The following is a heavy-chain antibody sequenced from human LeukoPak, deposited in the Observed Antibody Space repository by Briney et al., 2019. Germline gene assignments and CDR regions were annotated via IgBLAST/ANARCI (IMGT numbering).Heavy chain of an antibody. J-gene: IGHJ4*02. D-gene: IGHD5-12*01. Sequence: GGSLRLSCAASGFTFSSYAMNWVRQAPGKGLEWVSDISGDGGSTYYADSVKGRFIISRDNSKNTLYLQMNGLRAEDTAVYYCAKEMDIATPGDYWGQRTLVTVSS. CDR1: GFTFSSYA. V-gene: IGHV3-23*01. CDR2: ISGDGGST. CDR3: AKEMDIATPGDY.